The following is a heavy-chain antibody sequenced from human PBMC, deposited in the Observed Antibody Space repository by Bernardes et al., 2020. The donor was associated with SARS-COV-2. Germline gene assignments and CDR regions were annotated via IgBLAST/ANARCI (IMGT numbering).Heavy chain of an antibody. CDR1: GFTFSSYA. J-gene: IGHJ5*02. CDR2: ISYDGSNK. Sequence: SLRLSCAASGFTFSSYAMHWVRQAPGKGLEWVAVISYDGSNKYYADSVKGRFTISRDNSKNTLYLQMNSLRAEDTAVYYCARALAGNYNWFDPWGQGTLVTVSS. CDR3: ARALAGNYNWFDP. V-gene: IGHV3-30-3*01. D-gene: IGHD1-1*01.